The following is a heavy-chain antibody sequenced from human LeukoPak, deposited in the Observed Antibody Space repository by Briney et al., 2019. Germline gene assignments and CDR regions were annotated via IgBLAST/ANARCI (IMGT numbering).Heavy chain of an antibody. Sequence: SETLSLTCTVSGDSVSSGNYYLSWIRQPPGKGLDWITYMSPSGTTKYNPSLKSRVTTSVDTSRTQFSLRLSSVTAADTAVYYCARCGGGSCYSNFDYWGQGTLVTVSS. V-gene: IGHV4-61*01. J-gene: IGHJ4*02. D-gene: IGHD2-15*01. CDR1: GDSVSSGNYY. CDR3: ARCGGGSCYSNFDY. CDR2: MSPSGTT.